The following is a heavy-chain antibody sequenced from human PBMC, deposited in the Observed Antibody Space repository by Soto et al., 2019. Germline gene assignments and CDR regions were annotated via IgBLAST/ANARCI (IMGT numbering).Heavy chain of an antibody. V-gene: IGHV1-69*13. CDR3: ARHTKPAAPDYYYYYGMDV. Sequence: GASVKVSCKASGGTFSSYAISWVRQAPGQGLEWMGGIIPIFGTANYAQKCQGRVTITADESTSTAYMELSSLRSEDTAVYYCARHTKPAAPDYYYYYGMDVWGQGTTVTVSS. J-gene: IGHJ6*02. CDR2: IIPIFGTA. D-gene: IGHD2-2*01. CDR1: GGTFSSYA.